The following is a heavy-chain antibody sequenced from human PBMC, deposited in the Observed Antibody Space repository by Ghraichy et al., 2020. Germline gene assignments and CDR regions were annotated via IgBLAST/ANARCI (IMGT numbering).Heavy chain of an antibody. CDR2: ISGSGGST. Sequence: GGSLRLSCAASGFTFSSYAMSWVRQAPGKGLEWVSGISGSGGSTDYADSVKGRFTISRDNSKNTLYLQMNSLRAEDTAVYYCANSRRYSYGFYYYYGMDVWGQGTTVTVSS. CDR1: GFTFSSYA. V-gene: IGHV3-23*01. J-gene: IGHJ6*02. D-gene: IGHD5-18*01. CDR3: ANSRRYSYGFYYYYGMDV.